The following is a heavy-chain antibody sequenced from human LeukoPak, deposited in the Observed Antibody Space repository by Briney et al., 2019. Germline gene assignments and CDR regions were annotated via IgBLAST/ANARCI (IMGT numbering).Heavy chain of an antibody. CDR3: ARHRRIRGPYGDYGFGVYFDY. Sequence: SETLSLTCAVYGGSFSAYYWSWIRQPPGKGLEWIGEINHSGSTNYNPSLKSRVTISVDTSKNQFSLKLSSVTAADTAVYYCARHRRIRGPYGDYGFGVYFDYWGQGTLVTVSS. CDR2: INHSGST. V-gene: IGHV4-34*01. CDR1: GGSFSAYY. D-gene: IGHD4-17*01. J-gene: IGHJ4*02.